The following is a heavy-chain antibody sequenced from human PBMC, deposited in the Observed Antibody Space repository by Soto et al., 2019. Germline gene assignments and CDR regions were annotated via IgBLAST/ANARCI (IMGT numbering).Heavy chain of an antibody. CDR1: GGSISSSNW. CDR2: IYHSGST. J-gene: IGHJ6*02. Sequence: QVQLQESGPGLVKPSGTLSLTCAVSGGSISSSNWWSWVRQPPGKGLEWIGEIYHSGSTNYNPSLKSRVTISVDKSKNQFSVKLSSVTAADTAVYYWARLYSRGWSDYYYYYGMDVWGQGPTVTVSS. D-gene: IGHD6-19*01. CDR3: ARLYSRGWSDYYYYYGMDV. V-gene: IGHV4-4*02.